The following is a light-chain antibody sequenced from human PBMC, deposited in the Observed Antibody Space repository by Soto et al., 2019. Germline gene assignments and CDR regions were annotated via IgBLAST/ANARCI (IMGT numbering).Light chain of an antibody. CDR1: QSVKGN. CDR3: QQYYIWLT. J-gene: IGKJ4*01. CDR2: DVS. V-gene: IGKV3-15*01. Sequence: EIVLTQSPATLSVSPGERGTLSCRASQSVKGNLAWYQQKPGQAPRLLIYDVSTRATGVPARFSGSGSGTEFTLTISSLQAEDFAIYYCQQYYIWLTFGGGTKVEIK.